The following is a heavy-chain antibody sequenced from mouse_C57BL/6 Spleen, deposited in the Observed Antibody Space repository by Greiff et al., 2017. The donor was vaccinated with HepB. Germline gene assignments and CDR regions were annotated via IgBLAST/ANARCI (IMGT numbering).Heavy chain of an antibody. D-gene: IGHD1-1*01. J-gene: IGHJ3*01. CDR3: ARPFYYGSSSLAY. CDR1: GFSLTSYG. CDR2: IWNDGST. V-gene: IGHV2-6*03. Sequence: VQLVESGPGLVAPSQSLSITCTVSGFSLTSYGVHWVRQPPGQGLEWLVVIWNDGSTTYNSALKSRVSIIKDNSKSQVFLKMNSLPTDDTAMYYCARPFYYGSSSLAYWGQGTLVTVSA.